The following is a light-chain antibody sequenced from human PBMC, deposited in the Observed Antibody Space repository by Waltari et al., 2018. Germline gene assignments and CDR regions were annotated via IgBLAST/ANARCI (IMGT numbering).Light chain of an antibody. Sequence: EIVLTQSPAALSVSPGERATLSCRASQSVSYNLAWYQQKPGQAPRLLFYGASNRATGIPARFSGSGSGTEFTLTISSLQSEDFAVYYCQQYNQWITFGQGTRLEIK. CDR1: QSVSYN. CDR3: QQYNQWIT. CDR2: GAS. V-gene: IGKV3-15*01. J-gene: IGKJ5*01.